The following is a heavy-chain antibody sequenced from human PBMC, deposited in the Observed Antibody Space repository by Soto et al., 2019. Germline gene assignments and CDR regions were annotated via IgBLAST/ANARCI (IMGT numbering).Heavy chain of an antibody. CDR2: IYYTGST. Sequence: QVQLQESGPGLVKPSQTLSLTCTVSGGSTNSGGYYWSWIRQHPEKGLEWIGYIYYTGSTYYNPSLKSRVTISLDTSKNQFSLKLTSVTAADTAVYYCVRGVGAANQPFDYWGQGTLVTVSS. CDR1: GGSTNSGGYY. J-gene: IGHJ4*02. CDR3: VRGVGAANQPFDY. D-gene: IGHD1-26*01. V-gene: IGHV4-31*03.